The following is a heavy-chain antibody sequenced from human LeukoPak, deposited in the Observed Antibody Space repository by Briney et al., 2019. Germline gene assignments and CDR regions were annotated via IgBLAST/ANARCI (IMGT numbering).Heavy chain of an antibody. CDR1: EFSVGSNY. CDR3: AELGITMIGGV. Sequence: WGSLRLSCAASEFSVGSNYMTWVRQAPGKGLEWVSLIYSGGSTHYADSVKGRFTISRDNTKNSLYLQMNSLRAEDTAVYYCAELGITMIGGVWGKGTTVTISS. V-gene: IGHV3-66*01. CDR2: IYSGGST. J-gene: IGHJ6*04. D-gene: IGHD3-10*02.